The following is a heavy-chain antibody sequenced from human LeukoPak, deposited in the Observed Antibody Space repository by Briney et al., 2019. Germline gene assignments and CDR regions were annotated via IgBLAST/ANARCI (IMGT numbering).Heavy chain of an antibody. V-gene: IGHV4-34*01. Sequence: SETLSLTCDVYGGSFSGYYWSWIRQPPGKGLEWIGEINHSGSTNYNPSLKSRVTISVDTSKNQFSLKLSSVTAADTAVYYCARFPFRVLRYFDWLADFDYWGQGTLVTVSS. D-gene: IGHD3-9*01. CDR2: INHSGST. CDR1: GGSFSGYY. J-gene: IGHJ4*02. CDR3: ARFPFRVLRYFDWLADFDY.